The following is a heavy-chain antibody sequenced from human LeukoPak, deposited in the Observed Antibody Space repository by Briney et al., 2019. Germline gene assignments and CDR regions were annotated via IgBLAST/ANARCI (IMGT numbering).Heavy chain of an antibody. Sequence: GGSLRLSCAASGFTFSGYAMSWVRQAPGKGLEWVSTISGSGGSTYYADSVKGRFTSSRDNSKNTLSPQINNLRAEDTAVYYCAKESRYYYGSGSFSSQFDYWGQGNLVTVSS. D-gene: IGHD3-10*01. V-gene: IGHV3-23*01. J-gene: IGHJ4*02. CDR2: ISGSGGST. CDR1: GFTFSGYA. CDR3: AKESRYYYGSGSFSSQFDY.